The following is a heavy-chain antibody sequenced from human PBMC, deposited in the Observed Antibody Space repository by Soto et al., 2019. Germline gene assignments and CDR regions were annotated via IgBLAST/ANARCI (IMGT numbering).Heavy chain of an antibody. CDR1: GGIISSGGFY. CDR2: IYYSGGT. V-gene: IGHV4-31*03. Sequence: PSETLSLTCTVSGGIISSGGFYWYWIRQRPGKGLEWIGYIYYSGGTYYNPSLQCRVTISVDTSKSQFSLRLTSVTAADTAVYYFAAGSNYAPYYWAQGALVTVS. D-gene: IGHD2-2*01. CDR3: AAGSNYAPYY. J-gene: IGHJ4*02.